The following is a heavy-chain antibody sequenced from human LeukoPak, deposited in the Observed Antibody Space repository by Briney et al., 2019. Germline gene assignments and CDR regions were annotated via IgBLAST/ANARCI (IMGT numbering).Heavy chain of an antibody. D-gene: IGHD3-22*01. CDR2: IYYSGST. CDR3: ARGDSSGYYYGTYDAFDI. V-gene: IGHV4-59*01. CDR1: GGSISSYY. J-gene: IGHJ3*02. Sequence: SETLSLTCTVSGGSISSYYWSWIRQPPGKGLEWIGYIYYSGSTNYNPSLKSRVTISVDTSKNQFSLKLSSVTAADTAVYYCARGDSSGYYYGTYDAFDIWGQGTMVTASS.